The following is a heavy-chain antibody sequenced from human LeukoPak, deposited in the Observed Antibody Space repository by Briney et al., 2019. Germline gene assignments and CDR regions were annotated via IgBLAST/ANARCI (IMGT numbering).Heavy chain of an antibody. Sequence: ASVKVSCKASGVTFSTYVINWVRQVPGQGLEWMGGIIPIFGTANYAQKFQGRVTITADESTSTAYMELSSLRSEDTAVYYCARVRNYEDRWWFDPWGQGTLVTVSS. CDR3: ARVRNYEDRWWFDP. CDR1: GVTFSTYV. D-gene: IGHD1-7*01. CDR2: IIPIFGTA. V-gene: IGHV1-69*13. J-gene: IGHJ5*02.